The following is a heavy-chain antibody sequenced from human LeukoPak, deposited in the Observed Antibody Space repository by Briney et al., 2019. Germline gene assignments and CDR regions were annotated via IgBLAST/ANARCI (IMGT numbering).Heavy chain of an antibody. CDR1: GFTFSSYG. CDR2: ISTDGSKK. D-gene: IGHD3-22*01. CDR3: ANRGSSGNHYFDY. V-gene: IGHV3-30*18. J-gene: IGHJ4*02. Sequence: GGSLRLSCAASGFTFSSYGMHWVRQAPGEGLEWVALISTDGSKKYYADSVKGRFTISRDNSKDTLYLQMNSLRAEDTAVYYCANRGSSGNHYFDYWGQGTLVTVSS.